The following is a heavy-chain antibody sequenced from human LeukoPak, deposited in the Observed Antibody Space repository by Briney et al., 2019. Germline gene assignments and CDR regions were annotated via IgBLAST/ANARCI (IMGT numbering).Heavy chain of an antibody. CDR1: GFTFSSYA. V-gene: IGHV3-30*04. CDR2: ISYDGSNK. D-gene: IGHD2-15*01. J-gene: IGHJ6*02. Sequence: GRSLRLSCAASGFTFSSYAMHWVRQAPGKGLGWVAVISYDGSNKYYADYVKGRFTISRDNSKNTLYLQMNSLRAEDTAVYYCARDYCSGGSCYPFDYYYYYGMDVWGQGTTVTVSS. CDR3: ARDYCSGGSCYPFDYYYYYGMDV.